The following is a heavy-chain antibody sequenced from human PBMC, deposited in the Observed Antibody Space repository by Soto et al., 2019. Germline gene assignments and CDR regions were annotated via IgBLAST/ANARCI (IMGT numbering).Heavy chain of an antibody. D-gene: IGHD3-3*01. V-gene: IGHV3-33*01. CDR3: ARGLPYYDFCSGSGMDV. Sequence: QVQLVESGGGVVQPGRSLRLSCAASGFTFTNYAMHWVRPAPGKGLAWVAVIWYDGRNKYYADSVKGRFTISRDNSRDTLYIQMIRLRCEDTAVYYGARGLPYYDFCSGSGMDVWGEGTTFTVSS. CDR1: GFTFTNYA. J-gene: IGHJ6*04. CDR2: IWYDGRNK.